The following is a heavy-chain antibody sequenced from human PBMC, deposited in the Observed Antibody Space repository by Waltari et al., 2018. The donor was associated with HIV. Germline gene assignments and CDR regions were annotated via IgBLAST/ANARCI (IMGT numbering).Heavy chain of an antibody. V-gene: IGHV4-61*02. CDR3: ARALDYYESGSFPWWFFDL. Sequence: QVQLQESGPGLVRPSQTLSLTCTVSGGSITSGSYYWSWIRQPAGKELEWIGRVYTSGNTDYNPSLRSRVTLSVDTSNNQFSLKLSSRTAADTAVYYCARALDYYESGSFPWWFFDLWGRGTLVTVSS. J-gene: IGHJ2*01. CDR2: VYTSGNT. D-gene: IGHD3-10*01. CDR1: GGSITSGSYY.